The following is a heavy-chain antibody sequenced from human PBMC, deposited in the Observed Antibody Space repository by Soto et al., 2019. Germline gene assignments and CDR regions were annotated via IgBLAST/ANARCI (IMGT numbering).Heavy chain of an antibody. CDR3: AREGPPLRYFDRAAWFDP. J-gene: IGHJ5*02. CDR2: VNDGGRP. V-gene: IGHV4-34*01. CDR1: GGSFSAYY. Sequence: SETLSLTCAVYGGSFSAYYWSWIRQPPGKGLEWIGEVNDGGRPNYSVSLKSRLTISLDTSKNQFSLKLSSVTAADTAVYYCAREGPPLRYFDRAAWFDPWGQGTLVTVSS. D-gene: IGHD3-9*01.